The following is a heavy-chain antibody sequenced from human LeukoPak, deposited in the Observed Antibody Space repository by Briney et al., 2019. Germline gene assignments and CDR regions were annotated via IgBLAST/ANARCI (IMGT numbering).Heavy chain of an antibody. J-gene: IGHJ4*02. Sequence: GGSLRLSCAASGFTFSSYGMHWVRQAPGKGLEWVAAIWYDGSNKYYADSVKGRFTISRDNSKNTLYLQMNSLRAEDTAVYYCAKTYYYDSSGAHYFDYWGQGTLVTVSS. V-gene: IGHV3-33*06. CDR1: GFTFSSYG. CDR2: IWYDGSNK. CDR3: AKTYYYDSSGAHYFDY. D-gene: IGHD3-22*01.